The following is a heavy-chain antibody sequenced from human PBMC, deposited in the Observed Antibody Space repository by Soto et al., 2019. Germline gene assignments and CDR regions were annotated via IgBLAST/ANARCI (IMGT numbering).Heavy chain of an antibody. CDR2: ISAYNGNT. V-gene: IGHV1-18*04. D-gene: IGHD3-3*01. J-gene: IGHJ6*02. Sequence: QVQLVQSGAEVKKPGASVKVSCKASGYTFTSYGISWVRQAPGQGLEGMGWISAYNGNTNYAQKLQGRVTMTTDTATSTAYMELRSLRSDDTAVYYCARGAVSPSQITIFGLVLKSPTMDVWGQGTTVTVSS. CDR3: ARGAVSPSQITIFGLVLKSPTMDV. CDR1: GYTFTSYG.